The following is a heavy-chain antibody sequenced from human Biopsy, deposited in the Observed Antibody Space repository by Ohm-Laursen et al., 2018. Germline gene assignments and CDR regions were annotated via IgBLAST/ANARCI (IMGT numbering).Heavy chain of an antibody. Sequence: GSLRLSCSASGFTFSSYYMHWVRQAPGKGLVWVSRINSDGSSTVYVDSVKGRFTISRDNAKSTLYLEMNSLRAEDTAVYYCSRVAPTWNYDHWGQGTLVIVSS. CDR1: GFTFSSYY. D-gene: IGHD1-7*01. J-gene: IGHJ5*02. CDR3: SRVAPTWNYDH. V-gene: IGHV3-74*01. CDR2: INSDGSST.